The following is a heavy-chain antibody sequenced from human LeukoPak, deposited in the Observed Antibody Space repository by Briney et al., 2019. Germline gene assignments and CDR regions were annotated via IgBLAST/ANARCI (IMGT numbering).Heavy chain of an antibody. CDR3: ASCERDSSSLHY. Sequence: PGGSLRLSCEASGFTFRDYYMSWIRQAPGMGLEWVSYISNSGNTIYYADSVKGRFTISRDNAKNSLYLQMNSLRAEDTAVYYCASCERDSSSLHYWGQGTLVTVSS. V-gene: IGHV3-11*04. CDR1: GFTFRDYY. D-gene: IGHD6-6*01. J-gene: IGHJ4*02. CDR2: ISNSGNTI.